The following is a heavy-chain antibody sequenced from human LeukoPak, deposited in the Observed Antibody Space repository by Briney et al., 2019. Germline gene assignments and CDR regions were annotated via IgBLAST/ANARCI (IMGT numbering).Heavy chain of an antibody. J-gene: IGHJ4*02. CDR1: GFTVSSNY. CDR3: ATGFARAGYSGYDY. Sequence: GGSLRLSCAASGFTVSSNYMSWVRQAPGKGLEGVSVIYSGGSTYYADSVKGRFTISRDTSKNTLSLQMNSLRAEDTAVYYCATGFARAGYSGYDYWGQGTLVTVSS. CDR2: IYSGGST. V-gene: IGHV3-53*01. D-gene: IGHD6-13*01.